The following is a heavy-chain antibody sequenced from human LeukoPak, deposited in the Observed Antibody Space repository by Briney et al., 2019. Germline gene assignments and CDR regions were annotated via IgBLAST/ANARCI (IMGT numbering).Heavy chain of an antibody. CDR3: ARHPNAYSSGWYDY. Sequence: SETLSLTCTVSGGSISSYYWSWIRQPPGKGLEWIGYIYTSGSTNYNPSLKSRVTISVDTSKNQFSLKLSSVTAADTAVYYCARHPNAYSSGWYDYWGQGTLVTVSS. CDR1: GGSISSYY. CDR2: IYTSGST. J-gene: IGHJ4*02. D-gene: IGHD6-19*01. V-gene: IGHV4-4*09.